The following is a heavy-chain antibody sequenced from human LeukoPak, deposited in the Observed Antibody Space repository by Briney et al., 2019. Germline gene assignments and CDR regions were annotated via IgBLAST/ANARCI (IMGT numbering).Heavy chain of an antibody. CDR1: EFTFSTYW. CDR3: ARDLAGSRDK. CDR2: INTDGTTT. J-gene: IGHJ4*02. Sequence: GGSLRLSCVDSEFTFSTYWMHWVRQAPGEGPVWVSRINTDGTTTNYADSVKGRFTISRHNAKNTLYLQMNSLRAEDTAVYYCARDLAGSRDKWGQGTLVTVSS. D-gene: IGHD2-15*01. V-gene: IGHV3-74*01.